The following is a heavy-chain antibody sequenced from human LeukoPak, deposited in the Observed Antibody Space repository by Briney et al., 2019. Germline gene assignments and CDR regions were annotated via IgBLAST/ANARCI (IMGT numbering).Heavy chain of an antibody. V-gene: IGHV1-2*02. J-gene: IGHJ5*02. Sequence: VASVKVSCKASGYTFTGYYMHWVRQAPGQGLEWMGWINPNSGGTNYAQKFQGRVTMTRDTSISTAYMELSRLRSDDTAVYYCARALAVAGKNWFDPWGQGTLVTVS. D-gene: IGHD6-19*01. CDR2: INPNSGGT. CDR1: GYTFTGYY. CDR3: ARALAVAGKNWFDP.